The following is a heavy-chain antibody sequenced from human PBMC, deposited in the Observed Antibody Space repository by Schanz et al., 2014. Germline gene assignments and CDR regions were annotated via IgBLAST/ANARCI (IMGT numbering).Heavy chain of an antibody. CDR3: ARKMKLGVYGGKGHDSLDI. V-gene: IGHV3-7*01. CDR1: GFTFSGFW. Sequence: EVQLAESGGGLVQPGGSLRLSCAASGFTFSGFWMTWVRQAPGKGLEWVANIKKDGSEKYYVDSVKGRFTISRDNPKNSLFLQMNSLRPEDTAVYYCARKMKLGVYGGKGHDSLDIWGQGTMXTVSS. D-gene: IGHD4-17*01. CDR2: IKKDGSEK. J-gene: IGHJ3*02.